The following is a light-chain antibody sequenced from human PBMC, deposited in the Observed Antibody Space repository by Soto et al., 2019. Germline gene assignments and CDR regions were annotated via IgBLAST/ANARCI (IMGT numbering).Light chain of an antibody. Sequence: ENVLTQSPGTLSLSPGERATLSCRASLSVTSYLAWYQKKPGQPPRLLIYGAYNRPTGIPDRFSGSGSGTDFTLTISSLEPEDFAVYYCQQRTNWPPITFGQGTRLEI. CDR3: QQRTNWPPIT. CDR1: LSVTSY. V-gene: IGKV3-11*01. CDR2: GAY. J-gene: IGKJ5*01.